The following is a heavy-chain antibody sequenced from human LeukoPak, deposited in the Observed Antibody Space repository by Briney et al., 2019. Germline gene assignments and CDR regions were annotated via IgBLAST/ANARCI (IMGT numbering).Heavy chain of an antibody. D-gene: IGHD6-13*01. J-gene: IGHJ5*02. Sequence: SETLSVTCTVSGGSISSYYWSWIRQPPGKGLEWIGYIYYRGSTNYNPSLKSRVTISVDTSKNQFSLKLSSVTAADTAVYYCARSPIGSRFRFDPWGQGTLVTVSS. V-gene: IGHV4-59*01. CDR2: IYYRGST. CDR3: ARSPIGSRFRFDP. CDR1: GGSISSYY.